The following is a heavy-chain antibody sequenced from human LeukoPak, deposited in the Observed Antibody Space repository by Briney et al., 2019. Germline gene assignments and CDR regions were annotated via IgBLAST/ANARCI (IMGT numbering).Heavy chain of an antibody. Sequence: ASVKVSCKASGGTFSSYAISWVRQAPGQGLEWMGRIIPILGIANYAQKFQGRVTITADKSTSTAYMELSSLSSDDTAVYYCGRVDMATTKDYWGQGTLVTVSS. V-gene: IGHV1-69*04. CDR2: IIPILGIA. D-gene: IGHD5-24*01. J-gene: IGHJ4*02. CDR1: GGTFSSYA. CDR3: GRVDMATTKDY.